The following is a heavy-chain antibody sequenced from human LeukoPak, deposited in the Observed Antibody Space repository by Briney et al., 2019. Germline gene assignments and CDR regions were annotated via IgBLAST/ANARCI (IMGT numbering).Heavy chain of an antibody. CDR3: ARRKLPSPDY. V-gene: IGHV3-21*01. D-gene: IGHD1-7*01. CDR1: GFTFSSYS. Sequence: PGGSLRLSCAASGFTFSSYSMNWVRQAPGKALEWVSSISSSSSYIYYADSVKGRFTISRDNAKNSLYLQMNSLRAEDTAVYYCARRKLPSPDYWGQGTLVTVSS. CDR2: ISSSSSYI. J-gene: IGHJ4*02.